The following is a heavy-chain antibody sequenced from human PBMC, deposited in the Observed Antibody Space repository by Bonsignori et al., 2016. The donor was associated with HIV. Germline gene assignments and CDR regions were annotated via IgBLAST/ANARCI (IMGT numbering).Heavy chain of an antibody. D-gene: IGHD5-12*01. Sequence: WVRQAPGQGLEWMGWINPNTGDTKYAEKFKGRVTMTRDTSISTAYMELTRLTSDDTAVFFCARDRYSGYDLLWGPDFDFWGQGTLVTVSS. V-gene: IGHV1-2*02. CDR2: INPNTGDT. CDR3: ARDRYSGYDLLWGPDFDF. J-gene: IGHJ4*02.